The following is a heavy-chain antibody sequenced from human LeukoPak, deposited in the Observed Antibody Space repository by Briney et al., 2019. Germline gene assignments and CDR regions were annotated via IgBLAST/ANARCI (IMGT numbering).Heavy chain of an antibody. CDR3: ARVFRYYGSGSLGY. V-gene: IGHV1-2*04. CDR2: INPNSGGT. CDR1: GYTFIGYY. J-gene: IGHJ4*02. Sequence: GASVKVSCKASGYTFIGYYIHWVRQAPGQGLEWMGWINPNSGGTNYAQKFQGWVTMTRDTSISTAYMELSRLRSDDTAVYYCARVFRYYGSGSLGYWGQGPLVPVSS. D-gene: IGHD3-10*01.